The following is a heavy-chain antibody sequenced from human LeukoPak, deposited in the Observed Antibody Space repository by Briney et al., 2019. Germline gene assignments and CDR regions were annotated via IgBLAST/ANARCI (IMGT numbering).Heavy chain of an antibody. CDR2: IYPGDSDT. CDR3: ARLARSVGLAFSQYYFDY. J-gene: IGHJ4*02. V-gene: IGHV5-51*01. Sequence: GESLKISCKASGYSFSSYWIAWVRQMPGKGLEWMRIIYPGDSDTRYSPSFQGQVTISVDKSTSNAYLQWSSLKASDTAMYYCARLARSVGLAFSQYYFDYWGQGTLDTVSS. CDR1: GYSFSSYW.